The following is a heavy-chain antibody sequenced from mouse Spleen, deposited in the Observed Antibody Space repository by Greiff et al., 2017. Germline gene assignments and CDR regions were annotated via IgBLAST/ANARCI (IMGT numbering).Heavy chain of an antibody. V-gene: IGHV2-9-1*01. CDR2: IWTGGGT. CDR3: ARNPPIYYDYDGSGYFDV. J-gene: IGHJ1*01. Sequence: QVQLKESGPGLVAPSQSLSITCTVSGFSLTSYAISWVRQPPGKGLEWLGVIWTGGGTTYNSALKSRLSISKDNSKSQVFLKMNSPQTDETARYYCARNPPIYYDYDGSGYFDVWGAGTTVTVSS. D-gene: IGHD2-4*01. CDR1: GFSLTSYA.